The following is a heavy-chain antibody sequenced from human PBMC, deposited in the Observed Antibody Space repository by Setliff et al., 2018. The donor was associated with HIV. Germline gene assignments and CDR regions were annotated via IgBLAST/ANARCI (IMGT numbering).Heavy chain of an antibody. V-gene: IGHV1-3*01. CDR3: ARVRGIGAYNYYYMDV. CDR1: GYTFTSYA. J-gene: IGHJ6*03. CDR2: INAGNGNT. Sequence: RASVKVSCTASGYTFTSYAMHWVRQAPGQRLEWMGWINAGNGNTKYSQKFQGRVTITRDTSASTAYMELSSLRSEDTAVHYCARVRGIGAYNYYYMDVWGKGTTVTVSS. D-gene: IGHD1-26*01.